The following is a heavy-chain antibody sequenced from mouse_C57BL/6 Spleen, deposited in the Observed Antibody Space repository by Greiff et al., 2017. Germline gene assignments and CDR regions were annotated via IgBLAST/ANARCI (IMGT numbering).Heavy chain of an antibody. Sequence: VQLKESGPELVKPGASVKMSCKASGYTFTDYNMHWVKQSHGKSLEWIGYINPNNGGTSYNQKFKGKATLTVNKSSSTAYMELRSLTSEDSAVYYCAKGATDYAMDYWGQGTSVTVSS. D-gene: IGHD6-1*01. CDR2: INPNNGGT. CDR3: AKGATDYAMDY. CDR1: GYTFTDYN. V-gene: IGHV1-22*01. J-gene: IGHJ4*01.